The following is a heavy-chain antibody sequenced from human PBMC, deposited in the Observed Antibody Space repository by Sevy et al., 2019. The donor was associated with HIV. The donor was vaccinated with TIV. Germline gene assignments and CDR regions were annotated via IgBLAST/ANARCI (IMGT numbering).Heavy chain of an antibody. CDR3: ASPAKRCTSTSCPFNAFYM. D-gene: IGHD2-2*01. CDR1: GFIFSDYNY. J-gene: IGHJ3*02. V-gene: IGHV3-11*01. CDR2: ISSSGTK. Sequence: GESLKISCAASGFIFSDYNYMIWIRQSPGKGLEWISYISSSGTKYYRESVKGRFTVSRDNAKNSLYLQMNNLRAEDTALYYCASPAKRCTSTSCPFNAFYMWGQGTMVTVSS.